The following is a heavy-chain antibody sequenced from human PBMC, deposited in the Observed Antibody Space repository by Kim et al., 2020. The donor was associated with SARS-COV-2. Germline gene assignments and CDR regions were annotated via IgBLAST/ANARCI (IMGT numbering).Heavy chain of an antibody. D-gene: IGHD3-9*01. J-gene: IGHJ6*02. Sequence: SETLSLTCTVSGGSISSGGYYWSWIRQHPGKGLEWIGYIYYSGSTYYNPSLKSRVTISVDTSKNQFSLKLSSVTAADTAVYYCARDSEGVLRYFDRPHRAYYGMDVWGQGTTVTVSS. CDR3: ARDSEGVLRYFDRPHRAYYGMDV. CDR1: GGSISSGGYY. V-gene: IGHV4-31*03. CDR2: IYYSGST.